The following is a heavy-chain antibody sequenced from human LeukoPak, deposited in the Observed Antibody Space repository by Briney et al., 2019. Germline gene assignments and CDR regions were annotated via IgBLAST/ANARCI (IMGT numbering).Heavy chain of an antibody. Sequence: GGSLRLSCAASGFTFSNFWMHWVRQAPGKGLVWVSRIYSDGSMTNYADSVKGRFTISRDNAKNSLYLEMNSLRAEDTAVYYCARDCSGGSCYSDGTDGFDIWGQGTMVTVSS. J-gene: IGHJ3*02. V-gene: IGHV3-74*01. CDR3: ARDCSGGSCYSDGTDGFDI. CDR2: IYSDGSMT. D-gene: IGHD2-15*01. CDR1: GFTFSNFW.